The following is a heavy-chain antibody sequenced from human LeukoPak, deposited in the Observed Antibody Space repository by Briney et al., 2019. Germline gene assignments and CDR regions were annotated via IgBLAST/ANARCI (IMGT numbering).Heavy chain of an antibody. Sequence: PGGSLRLPCAGSGFTFSNCAMNWARQAPGKGLEWVAAISYDGSNKKYGDFVRGRFTVSRDNSENTLYLQMNTLRPDDTAVYYCAKDLGEPHATGDDGAFDIWGRGTMVTVSS. CDR1: GFTFSNCA. CDR2: ISYDGSNK. CDR3: AKDLGEPHATGDDGAFDI. D-gene: IGHD4-17*01. J-gene: IGHJ3*02. V-gene: IGHV3-30*18.